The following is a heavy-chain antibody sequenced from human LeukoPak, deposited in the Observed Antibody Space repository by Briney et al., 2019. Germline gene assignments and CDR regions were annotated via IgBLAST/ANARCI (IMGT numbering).Heavy chain of an antibody. CDR3: ARVIGVVVVPAAISYFDY. Sequence: PSETLSLTCTVSGGSISSGGYYWSWIRQPPGKGLEWIGYIYHSGSTYYNPSLKSRVTISVDRSKNQFSLKLSSVTAADTAVYYCARVIGVVVVPAAISYFDYWGQGTLVTVSS. J-gene: IGHJ4*02. CDR1: GGSISSGGYY. CDR2: IYHSGST. V-gene: IGHV4-30-2*01. D-gene: IGHD2-2*01.